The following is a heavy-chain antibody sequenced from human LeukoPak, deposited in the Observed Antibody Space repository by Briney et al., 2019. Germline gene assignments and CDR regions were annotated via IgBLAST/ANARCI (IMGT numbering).Heavy chain of an antibody. CDR3: AREPTVVTGAFDI. Sequence: TLALTCTVSGGSISSGDYYWSWIRQPPGKGLEWIGYIYYSGSTYYNPSLKSRVTISVDTSKNQFSLKLSSVTAADTAVYYCAREPTVVTGAFDIWGQGTMVTVSP. D-gene: IGHD4-23*01. V-gene: IGHV4-30-4*08. CDR2: IYYSGST. CDR1: GGSISSGDYY. J-gene: IGHJ3*02.